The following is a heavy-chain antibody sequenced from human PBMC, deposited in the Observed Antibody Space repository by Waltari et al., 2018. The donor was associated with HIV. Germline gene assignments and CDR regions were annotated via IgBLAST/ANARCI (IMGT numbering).Heavy chain of an antibody. D-gene: IGHD3-10*01. V-gene: IGHV3-53*01. CDR3: ATGVRYYGP. Sequence: AESGGRLIQPGGSLGLSCTASNFSVSEKHVTWIRQVPGGSLEWVAVIYPADTTHYADSVRGRFTISRAKSRKTVLLLMSGLFVDDTATYFCATGVRYYGPWGQGTRVTVST. J-gene: IGHJ5*02. CDR1: NFSVSEKH. CDR2: IYPADTT.